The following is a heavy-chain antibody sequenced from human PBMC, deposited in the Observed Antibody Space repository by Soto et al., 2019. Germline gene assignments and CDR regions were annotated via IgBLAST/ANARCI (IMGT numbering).Heavy chain of an antibody. CDR1: GGTFSRYS. V-gene: IGHV1-18*01. CDR3: ARDSPPFDP. Sequence: ASVKVSCKASGGTFSRYSITWVRQAPGQGLEWMGWISANTGNTNYAQKLQGRVTMTTDTSTSTAYMELRSLRSDDTAVYYCARDSPPFDPWGQGTLVTVSS. J-gene: IGHJ5*02. CDR2: ISANTGNT.